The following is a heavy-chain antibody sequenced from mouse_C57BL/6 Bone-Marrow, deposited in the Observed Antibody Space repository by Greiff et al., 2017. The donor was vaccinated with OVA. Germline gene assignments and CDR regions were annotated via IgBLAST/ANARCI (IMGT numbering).Heavy chain of an antibody. CDR2: ISYDGSN. CDR3: ARGVITTDLDY. J-gene: IGHJ4*01. D-gene: IGHD1-1*01. Sequence: VQLQQSGPGLVKPSQSLSLTCSVTGYSITSGYYWNWIRQFPGNKLEWMGYISYDGSNNYNPSLKNRISITRDTSKNQFFLKLNSVTTEDTATYYCARGVITTDLDYWGQGTSVTVSS. V-gene: IGHV3-6*01. CDR1: GYSITSGYY.